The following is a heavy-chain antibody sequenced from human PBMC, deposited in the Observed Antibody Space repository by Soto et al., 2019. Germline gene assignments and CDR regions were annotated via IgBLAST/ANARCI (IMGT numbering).Heavy chain of an antibody. Sequence: QVQLVESGGGLVKPGGSLRLACAASGFSFSDYYMSWIRQAPGKGLEWISYMSSSGTTIHYADSVRGRFTISRDNAKKSLYLQMNSLRAEDTAVYYCAREVVGPDYWGQGTLVTVSS. J-gene: IGHJ4*02. CDR2: MSSSGTTI. CDR3: AREVVGPDY. D-gene: IGHD2-15*01. CDR1: GFSFSDYY. V-gene: IGHV3-11*01.